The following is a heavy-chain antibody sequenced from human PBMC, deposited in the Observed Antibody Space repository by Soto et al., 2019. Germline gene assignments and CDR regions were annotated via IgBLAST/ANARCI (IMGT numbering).Heavy chain of an antibody. Sequence: SVKVSCKASGCTFSSYAISCVRQAPGQGLEWMGGIIPIFGTANYAQKFQGRVTITADESTSTAYMELSSLRSEDTAVYYCARGRPLYYYDSSGYYYGMDVWGQGTTVTVSS. D-gene: IGHD3-22*01. J-gene: IGHJ6*02. V-gene: IGHV1-69*13. CDR1: GCTFSSYA. CDR2: IIPIFGTA. CDR3: ARGRPLYYYDSSGYYYGMDV.